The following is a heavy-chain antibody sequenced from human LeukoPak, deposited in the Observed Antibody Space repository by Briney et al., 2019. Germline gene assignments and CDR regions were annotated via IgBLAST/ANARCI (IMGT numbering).Heavy chain of an antibody. V-gene: IGHV3-74*01. CDR3: ARDLAYYGSGSPDY. J-gene: IGHJ4*02. D-gene: IGHD3-10*01. CDR1: GFTFSNAW. Sequence: GGSLRLSCAASGFTFSNAWMSWVRQAPGKGLVWVSRINSDGSSTSYADSVKGRFTISRDNAKNTLYLQMNSLRAEDTAVYYCARDLAYYGSGSPDYWGQGTLVTVSS. CDR2: INSDGSST.